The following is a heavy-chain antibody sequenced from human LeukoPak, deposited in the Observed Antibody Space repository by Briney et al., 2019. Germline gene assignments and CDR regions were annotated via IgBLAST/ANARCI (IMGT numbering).Heavy chain of an antibody. CDR1: GDSISSSSYY. Sequence: PSETLSLTCTVSGDSISSSSYYWGWIRQPPGKGLEWIGSIYNSGSTYYNPSLKSRVTISVDTSKNQFSLNLYSVTAADTAVYYCARDPSQDDYWGLGTLVTVSS. CDR3: ARDPSQDDY. CDR2: IYNSGST. V-gene: IGHV4-39*02. J-gene: IGHJ4*02.